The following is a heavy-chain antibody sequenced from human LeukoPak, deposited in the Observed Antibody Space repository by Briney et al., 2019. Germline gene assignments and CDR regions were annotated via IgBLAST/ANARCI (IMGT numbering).Heavy chain of an antibody. V-gene: IGHV1-8*01. J-gene: IGHJ3*02. Sequence: ASVKVFCKASGYTFTSYDINWVRQATGQGLEWMGWMNPNSGNTGYAQKFQGRVTMTRNTSISTAYMELSSLRSEDTAVYYCARGQWVGATTTDDAFDIWGQGTMVTVSS. CDR2: MNPNSGNT. CDR3: ARGQWVGATTTDDAFDI. D-gene: IGHD1-26*01. CDR1: GYTFTSYD.